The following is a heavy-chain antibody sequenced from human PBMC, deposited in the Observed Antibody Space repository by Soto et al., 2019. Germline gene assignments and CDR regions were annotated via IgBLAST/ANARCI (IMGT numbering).Heavy chain of an antibody. J-gene: IGHJ1*01. V-gene: IGHV3-53*01. CDR2: IYSGGST. CDR1: GFTVSSNY. Sequence: EVQLVESGGGLIQPGGSLRLSCAASGFTVSSNYMSWVRQAPGKGLEWVSVIYSGGSTYYADSVKGRFTISRDNSKNTLYLQMNSLREEDTAVYYCARDRVESGYPEYFQHWGQGTLVTVSS. D-gene: IGHD3-22*01. CDR3: ARDRVESGYPEYFQH.